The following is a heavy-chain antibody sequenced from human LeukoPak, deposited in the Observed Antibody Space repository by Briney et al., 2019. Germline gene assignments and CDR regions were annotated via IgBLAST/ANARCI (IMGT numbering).Heavy chain of an antibody. D-gene: IGHD3-16*02. Sequence: PSETLSLTCTVSGYSISSGYYWGWIRQPPGKGLEWIGSIYHSGSTYYNPSLKSRVTISVDTSKNQFSLKLSSVTAADTAVYYCARARLGELSSRFDPWGQGTLVTVSS. J-gene: IGHJ5*02. CDR3: ARARLGELSSRFDP. CDR2: IYHSGST. CDR1: GYSISSGYY. V-gene: IGHV4-38-2*02.